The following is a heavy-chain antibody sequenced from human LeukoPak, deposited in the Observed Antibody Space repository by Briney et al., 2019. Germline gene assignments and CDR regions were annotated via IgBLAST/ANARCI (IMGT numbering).Heavy chain of an antibody. CDR1: GFTISSYS. D-gene: IGHD3-16*02. CDR2: INNDGGTI. V-gene: IGHV3-48*04. Sequence: PGGSLRLSCSASGFTISSYSMNWVRQAPGKGLEWVSYINNDGGTINYADAVKGRFTISRDNAKNSLFLQMNSLRAEDTAVYYCARMHYVWGSYRLYDYWGQGTLVTVSS. CDR3: ARMHYVWGSYRLYDY. J-gene: IGHJ4*02.